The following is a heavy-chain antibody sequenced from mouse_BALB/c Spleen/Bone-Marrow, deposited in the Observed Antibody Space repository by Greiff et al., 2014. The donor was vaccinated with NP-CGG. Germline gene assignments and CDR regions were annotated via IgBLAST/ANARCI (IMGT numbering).Heavy chain of an antibody. CDR3: ARRDGSYFDY. V-gene: IGHV1-54*01. D-gene: IGHD3-3*01. CDR1: GYASTNYL. J-gene: IGHJ2*01. CDR2: INPGSGGT. Sequence: VQLQESGAELVRPGTSVKVSCKASGYASTNYLIDWVKQRPGQGLEWIGMINPGSGGTNYNEKFKGKATLTADKSSSTAYMQLSSLTSDDSAVYFCARRDGSYFDYWGQGTTLTVSS.